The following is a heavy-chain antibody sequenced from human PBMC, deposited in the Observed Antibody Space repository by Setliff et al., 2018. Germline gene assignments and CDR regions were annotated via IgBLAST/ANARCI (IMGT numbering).Heavy chain of an antibody. CDR1: GFTYNDCW. J-gene: IGHJ4*02. CDR2: ISSSGIAI. CDR3: VRDVAGGSHATYFDY. V-gene: IGHV3-11*04. Sequence: GGSLRLSCGASGFTYNDCWVSWVRQAPGKGLEWVAYISSSGIAIDYADSVKGRFIISRDNAKNSLSLQMNSLRVEDTAVYYCVRDVAGGSHATYFDYWGQGTLVTVSS. D-gene: IGHD1-26*01.